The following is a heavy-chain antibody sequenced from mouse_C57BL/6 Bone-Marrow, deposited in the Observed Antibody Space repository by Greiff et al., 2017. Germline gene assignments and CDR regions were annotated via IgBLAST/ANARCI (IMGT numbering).Heavy chain of an antibody. J-gene: IGHJ1*03. CDR3: ARGGYGSSLWYFDV. Sequence: EVQLVESGPGLVQPSQSLSLTCSVTGYSITSGYYWNWIRQFPGNKLEWMGYISYDGSNNYNPSLKNRISITRDTSKNQFFLKLNSVTTEDTATYYCARGGYGSSLWYFDVWGTGTTVTVSS. D-gene: IGHD1-1*01. CDR1: GYSITSGYY. CDR2: ISYDGSN. V-gene: IGHV3-6*01.